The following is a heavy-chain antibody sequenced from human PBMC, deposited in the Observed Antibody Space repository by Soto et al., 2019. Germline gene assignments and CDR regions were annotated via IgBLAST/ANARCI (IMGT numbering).Heavy chain of an antibody. CDR1: AFTFSSYS. D-gene: IGHD4-17*01. J-gene: IGHJ6*02. Sequence: GRSLRLSCAASAFTFSSYSMNWVRQAPGKGLEWVSSISSSSTYIYYADSVKGGFTISRDNAKNSLFLQVNSLRAEDTAVYYCAKALDYGDYFSGMDVWGQGTTVTVSS. V-gene: IGHV3-21*01. CDR2: ISSSSTYI. CDR3: AKALDYGDYFSGMDV.